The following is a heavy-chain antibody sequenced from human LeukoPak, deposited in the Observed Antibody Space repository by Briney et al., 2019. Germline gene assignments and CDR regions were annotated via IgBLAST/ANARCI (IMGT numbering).Heavy chain of an antibody. CDR3: ASLGNSSGYYYYFDY. V-gene: IGHV4-39*07. CDR1: GGSISSGGYY. CDR2: INHSGST. J-gene: IGHJ4*02. Sequence: SETLSLTCTVSGGSISSGGYYWSWIRQPPGKGLEWIGEINHSGSTNYNPSLKSRVTISVDTSKNQFSLKLSSVTAADTAVYYCASLGNSSGYYYYFDYWGQGTLVTVSS. D-gene: IGHD3-22*01.